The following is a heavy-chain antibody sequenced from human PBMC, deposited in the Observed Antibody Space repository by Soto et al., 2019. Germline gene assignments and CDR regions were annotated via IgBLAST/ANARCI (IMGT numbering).Heavy chain of an antibody. J-gene: IGHJ6*02. CDR1: GFSLNTYGVG. CDR2: IYWDDDE. V-gene: IGHV2-5*02. CDR3: TRRRMFYGMGV. D-gene: IGHD3-10*02. Sequence: QITLRESGPTLVKPSQTLTLTCSFSGFSLNTYGVGVGWVRQPPGKALEWLALIYWDDDERYSPSLNSRLTXTXXTSKNQVVLTLTDMDPVDTATYYCTRRRMFYGMGVWGQGTTVTVSS.